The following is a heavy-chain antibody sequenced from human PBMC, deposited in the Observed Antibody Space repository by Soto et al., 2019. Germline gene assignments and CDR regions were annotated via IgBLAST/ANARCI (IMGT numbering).Heavy chain of an antibody. Sequence: PSETLSLTCTVSGGSIISSSYYWGWIRQPPGKGLEWIGSIYYSGSTYYNPSLKSRVTISVDTSKNQFSLKLSSVTAADTAVYYCAKVSVAVGYFDYWGQGTLVTVSS. D-gene: IGHD6-19*01. V-gene: IGHV4-39*01. J-gene: IGHJ4*02. CDR2: IYYSGST. CDR3: AKVSVAVGYFDY. CDR1: GGSIISSSYY.